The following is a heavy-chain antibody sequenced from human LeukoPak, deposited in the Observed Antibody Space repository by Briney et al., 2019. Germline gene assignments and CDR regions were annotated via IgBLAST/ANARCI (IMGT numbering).Heavy chain of an antibody. Sequence: PGGSLRLSCAASGFTFSSYSMNWVRQAPGKGLEWVSSISSSSSYIYYADSVKGRFTISRDNAKNSLYLQMNSLRAEDTAVYYCARVNGDYSGKYYYYYMDVWGKGTTVTISS. CDR2: ISSSSSYI. CDR3: ARVNGDYSGKYYYYYMDV. CDR1: GFTFSSYS. D-gene: IGHD4-17*01. J-gene: IGHJ6*03. V-gene: IGHV3-21*01.